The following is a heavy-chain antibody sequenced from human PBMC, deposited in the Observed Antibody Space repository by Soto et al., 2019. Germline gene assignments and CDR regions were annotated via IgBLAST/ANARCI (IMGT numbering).Heavy chain of an antibody. J-gene: IGHJ4*02. CDR1: GYTISIYC. V-gene: IGHV1-18*01. CDR3: ARTYSPFDY. CDR2: ISAYNGNT. Sequence: ASVNVSCKTSGYTISIYCISWVRQAPGQGLEWMGWISAYNGNTNYAQKLQGRVTMTTDTSTSTAYMELRSLRSDDTAVYYCARTYSPFDYWGQGTLVTVSS. D-gene: IGHD6-13*01.